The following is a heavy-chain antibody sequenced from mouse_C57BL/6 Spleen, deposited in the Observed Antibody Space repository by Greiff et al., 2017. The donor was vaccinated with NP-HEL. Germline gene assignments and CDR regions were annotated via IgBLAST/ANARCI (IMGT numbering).Heavy chain of an antibody. D-gene: IGHD2-10*01. Sequence: QVQLQQPGAELVKPGASVKMSCKASGYTFTSYWITWVKQRPGQGLEWIGDIYPGSGSTNYNEKFKSKATLTVDTSSSTAYMQLSSLTSEDSAVYYCSRSYCGNSPFAYWGQGTPVTVSA. CDR1: GYTFTSYW. J-gene: IGHJ3*01. V-gene: IGHV1-55*01. CDR3: SRSYCGNSPFAY. CDR2: IYPGSGST.